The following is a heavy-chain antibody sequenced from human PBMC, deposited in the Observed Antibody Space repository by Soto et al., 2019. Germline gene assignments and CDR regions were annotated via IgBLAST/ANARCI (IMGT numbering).Heavy chain of an antibody. Sequence: ASVKFSCKASGYTFTGYYLHWVRQAPGQGLEWMGWINPNSGGTHYAQKFQGRLTMTRDTSISTAYMELSRLTSDETAVYYCARSLSTIAARPDYWGQGTLVTVSS. CDR1: GYTFTGYY. J-gene: IGHJ4*02. V-gene: IGHV1-2*02. CDR2: INPNSGGT. D-gene: IGHD6-6*01. CDR3: ARSLSTIAARPDY.